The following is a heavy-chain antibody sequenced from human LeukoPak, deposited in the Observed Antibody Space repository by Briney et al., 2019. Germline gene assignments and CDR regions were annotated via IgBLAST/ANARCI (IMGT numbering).Heavy chain of an antibody. V-gene: IGHV3-23*01. Sequence: GGSLRLSCAASGFTFSSYAMSWVRQAPGKGLEWVSAISGSGGSTYYADSVKGRFTISRDNSKNTLYLQMNSLRAEDTAVYYCAKDWVRGQWTPPLRPLYNWFDPWGQGTLVTVSS. CDR3: AKDWVRGQWTPPLRPLYNWFDP. CDR1: GFTFSSYA. J-gene: IGHJ5*02. CDR2: ISGSGGST. D-gene: IGHD6-19*01.